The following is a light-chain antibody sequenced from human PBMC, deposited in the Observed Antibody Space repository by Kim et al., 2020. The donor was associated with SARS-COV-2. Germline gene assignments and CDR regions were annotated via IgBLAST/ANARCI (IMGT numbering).Light chain of an antibody. J-gene: IGLJ3*02. Sequence: QAVVTQEPSLTVSPGGTVTLTCASSTGAVTSGYYPNWFQQKPGQAPRALIYETSNRHSWTPARFSGSLLGGKAALTLSGVQPEDEAEYHCLLFYGGGQNWVFGGGTQLTVL. CDR2: ETS. CDR3: LLFYGGGQNWV. CDR1: TGAVTSGYY. V-gene: IGLV7-43*01.